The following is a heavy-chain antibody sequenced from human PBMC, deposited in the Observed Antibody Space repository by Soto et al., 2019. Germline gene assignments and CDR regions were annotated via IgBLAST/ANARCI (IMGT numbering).Heavy chain of an antibody. CDR3: ARASMTTVTSPTPY. J-gene: IGHJ4*02. CDR1: GFTFSSYG. CDR2: ISYDGSNK. D-gene: IGHD4-17*01. Sequence: GGSLRLSCAASGFTFSSYGMHWVRQAPGKGLEWVAVISYDGSNKYYADSVKGRFTISRDNSKNTLYLQMNSLRAEDTAVYYCARASMTTVTSPTPYWGQGTLVTVSS. V-gene: IGHV3-30*03.